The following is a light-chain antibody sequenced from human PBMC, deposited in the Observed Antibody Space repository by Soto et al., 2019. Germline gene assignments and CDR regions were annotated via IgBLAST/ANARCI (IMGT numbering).Light chain of an antibody. CDR2: AAS. CDR1: QGISRY. V-gene: IGKV1-9*01. J-gene: IGKJ1*01. CDR3: QQYNSYSRT. Sequence: DIQMTQSPASLSASVGDIVTITCRASQGISRYLAWYQQRPGTAPKLLIFAASTLHSGVPSRFSGSGSGTDFTLTISSLQPDDFATYYCQQYNSYSRTFGQGTKVDIK.